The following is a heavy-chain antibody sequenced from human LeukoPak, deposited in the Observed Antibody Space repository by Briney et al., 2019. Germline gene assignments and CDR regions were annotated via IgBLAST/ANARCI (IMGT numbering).Heavy chain of an antibody. V-gene: IGHV3-9*01. CDR3: AKDSLYYYYGMDV. Sequence: HPGRSLRLSCAASGFTLDDYAMHWVRQAPGKGLEWVSGISWNSGSIGYADSVKGRFTISRDNAKNSLYLQMNSLRAEDTALYYCAKDSLYYYYGMDVWGQGTTVTVSS. CDR2: ISWNSGSI. J-gene: IGHJ6*02. CDR1: GFTLDDYA.